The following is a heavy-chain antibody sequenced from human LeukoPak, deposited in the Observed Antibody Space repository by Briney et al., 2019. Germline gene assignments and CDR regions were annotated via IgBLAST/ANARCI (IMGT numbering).Heavy chain of an antibody. CDR1: GFTFSNYG. CDR2: ISYDGSNK. CDR3: ARDGGTGIVGASGGMDV. V-gene: IGHV3-30*03. J-gene: IGHJ6*02. D-gene: IGHD1-26*01. Sequence: GGSLRLSCAASGFTFSNYGMHWVRQAPGKGLEWVAVISYDGSNKYYADSVKGRFTISRDNSKNTLYLQMNSLRAEDTAVYYCARDGGTGIVGASGGMDVWGQGTTVTVSS.